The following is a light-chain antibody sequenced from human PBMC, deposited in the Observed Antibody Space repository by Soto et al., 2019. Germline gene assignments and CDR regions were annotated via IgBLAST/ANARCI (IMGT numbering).Light chain of an antibody. CDR3: QQRNSWPPTFP. CDR1: QSVGSF. V-gene: IGKV3-11*01. J-gene: IGKJ5*01. Sequence: EVGLTQSPATLSLSPGERATLACRASQSVGSFLAWYQQKPGQAPRLLIYDTSIRATGIPARFSGSGSGTDFTLTISSLEPEDFAVYYCQQRNSWPPTFPFGQGTRLAIK. CDR2: DTS.